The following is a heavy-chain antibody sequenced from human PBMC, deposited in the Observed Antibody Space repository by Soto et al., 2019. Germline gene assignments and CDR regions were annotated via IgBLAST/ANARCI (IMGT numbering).Heavy chain of an antibody. Sequence: GGSLRLSCAASGFTFISYGMHWVRQAPGKGLEWVAVIWYDGSNKYYADSVKGRFTISRDNSKNTLYLQMNSLRAEDTAVYYCARDRDILTGYYYYGMDVWGQGTTVTVSS. D-gene: IGHD3-9*01. V-gene: IGHV3-33*01. CDR1: GFTFISYG. CDR3: ARDRDILTGYYYYGMDV. J-gene: IGHJ6*02. CDR2: IWYDGSNK.